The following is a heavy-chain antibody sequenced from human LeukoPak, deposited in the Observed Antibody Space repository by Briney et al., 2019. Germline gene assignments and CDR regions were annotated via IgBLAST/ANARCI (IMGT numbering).Heavy chain of an antibody. Sequence: GGSLRLSCAASGFTFSSYSMNWVRQAPGKGLEWVSSISSSSSYIYYADSVKGRFTISRDNAKNSLYLQMNSLRAEDTAVYYCARVGIPTLYGMDVWGQGTTVTVSS. CDR2: ISSSSSYI. CDR1: GFTFSSYS. V-gene: IGHV3-21*01. J-gene: IGHJ6*02. D-gene: IGHD6-13*01. CDR3: ARVGIPTLYGMDV.